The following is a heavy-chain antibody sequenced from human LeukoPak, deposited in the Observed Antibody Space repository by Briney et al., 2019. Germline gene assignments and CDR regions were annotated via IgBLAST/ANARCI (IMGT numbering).Heavy chain of an antibody. CDR2: IYPGDSDT. J-gene: IGHJ4*02. V-gene: IGHV5-51*01. D-gene: IGHD3-22*01. CDR3: ASSSTYYYDSSGYSLDY. Sequence: GESLKISCKGSGYSFTSYWIGWVRQMPGKGLEWMGIIYPGDSDTRYSPSFQGQVTISADKSISTAYLQWSSLKASDTAMYYCASSSTYYYDSSGYSLDYWGQGTLVTVSS. CDR1: GYSFTSYW.